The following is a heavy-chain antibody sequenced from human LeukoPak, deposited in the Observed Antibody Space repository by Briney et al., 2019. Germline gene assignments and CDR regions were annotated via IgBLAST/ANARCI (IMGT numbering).Heavy chain of an antibody. J-gene: IGHJ4*02. V-gene: IGHV4-61*02. CDR3: ARPGRYSSSNRHLDY. CDR1: GDSISSGDYY. D-gene: IGHD6-13*01. Sequence: PSQTLSLTCTVSGDSISSGDYYWSWIRQPAGKGLEWIGRISSSGSTNYNPSLKSRVTISVDTSKNQFSLKLSSVTAADTAVYYCARPGRYSSSNRHLDYWGQGTLVTVSS. CDR2: ISSSGST.